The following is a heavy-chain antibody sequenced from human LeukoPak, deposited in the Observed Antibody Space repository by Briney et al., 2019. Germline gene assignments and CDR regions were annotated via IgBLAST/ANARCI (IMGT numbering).Heavy chain of an antibody. D-gene: IGHD4-17*01. Sequence: PGGSLRLSCAASGFTFSSYSMNWVRQAPGKGLEWVSSISSSSSYIYYADSVKGRFTISRDNSKNMLYLQMNSLRAEDTAVYYCARDRSDYVSGAFDIWGQGTMVTVSS. CDR2: ISSSSSYI. J-gene: IGHJ3*02. CDR3: ARDRSDYVSGAFDI. CDR1: GFTFSSYS. V-gene: IGHV3-21*04.